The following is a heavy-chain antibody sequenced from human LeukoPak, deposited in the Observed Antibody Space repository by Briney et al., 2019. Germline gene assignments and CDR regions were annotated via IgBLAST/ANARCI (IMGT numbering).Heavy chain of an antibody. CDR1: GYTFTGYY. J-gene: IGHJ4*02. CDR3: ARESHETREDY. Sequence: ASVKVSCTASGYTFTGYYMHWVRQAPGQGLEWMGRINPNSGGTNYAQKFQGRVTMTRDTSISTAYMELSRLRSDDTAVYYCARESHETREDYWGQGTLVTVSS. D-gene: IGHD1-1*01. V-gene: IGHV1-2*06. CDR2: INPNSGGT.